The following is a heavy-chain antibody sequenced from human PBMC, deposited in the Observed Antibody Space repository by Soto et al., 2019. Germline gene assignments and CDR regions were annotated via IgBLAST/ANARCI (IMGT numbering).Heavy chain of an antibody. CDR3: ASGLGELSLSFDY. Sequence: QVQLVESGGGLVKPGGSLRLSCADSGFTFSDYYMSWIRQAPGKGLESVSYISSSGSTIYYAVAVKGRFTSSRATPKNSRYLKMNSLRAEYTAVYYRASGLGELSLSFDYWCQGTLVTVSS. D-gene: IGHD3-16*02. CDR2: ISSSGSTI. V-gene: IGHV3-11*01. CDR1: GFTFSDYY. J-gene: IGHJ4*02.